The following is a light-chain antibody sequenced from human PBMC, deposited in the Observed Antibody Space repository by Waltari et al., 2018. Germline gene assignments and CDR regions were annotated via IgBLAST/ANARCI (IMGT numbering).Light chain of an antibody. CDR1: SGINVGTYR. CDR2: YKSDPDK. J-gene: IGLJ3*02. CDR3: AIWYTTAWV. V-gene: IGLV5-39*01. Sequence: QPVLTQPTSLSASPGASARFTCTLRSGINVGTYRIYWYQQKPGSPPRYPLRYKSDPDKRQGTGVPRRFSGSKDASTNAGLLIISGLQSEDEADYYCAIWYTTAWVFGGGTKLTVL.